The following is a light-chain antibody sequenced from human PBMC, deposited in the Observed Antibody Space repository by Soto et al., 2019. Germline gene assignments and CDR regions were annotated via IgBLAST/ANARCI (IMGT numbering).Light chain of an antibody. J-gene: IGLJ1*01. Sequence: ALTHPASVSGPPGQSITISCPGTSSDIGSYHLVSWYQHQSGKAPKLIIYKVSQWPSGVSDRFSASKSGNTASLTISGLQAEDEADYYCCSYAGSNWGYVFGTGTKVTVL. CDR2: KVS. V-gene: IGLV2-23*02. CDR3: CSYAGSNWGYV. CDR1: SSDIGSYHL.